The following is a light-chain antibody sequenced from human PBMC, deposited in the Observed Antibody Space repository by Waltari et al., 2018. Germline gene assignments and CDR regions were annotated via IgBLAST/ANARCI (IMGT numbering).Light chain of an antibody. CDR1: QSVSSNY. V-gene: IGKV3-20*01. CDR2: GAS. J-gene: IGKJ5*01. Sequence: XIVLTQSPGTLSLSPXERATLSCRASQSVSSNYLAWYQQKADQAPRLVIYGASSRATGIPDRFSGSGSGTDFTLTISRLEPEDFAVYYCQQYGSSPSFGQGTRLEIK. CDR3: QQYGSSPS.